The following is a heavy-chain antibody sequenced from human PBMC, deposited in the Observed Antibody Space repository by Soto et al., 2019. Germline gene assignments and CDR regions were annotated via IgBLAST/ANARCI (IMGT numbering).Heavy chain of an antibody. CDR1: GYIFTSYG. CDR2: ISVDSGNT. D-gene: IGHD3-10*01. V-gene: IGHV1-18*01. CDR3: ARFNGSGTNYYMDV. Sequence: QVQLVQSGAELKKPGASAKVSCKASGYIFTSYGIGWVRQAPGQGLEWMAWISVDSGNTNYAQNFQGRVTMTTDTSASTAHMELRSLRSDDTAVYYCARFNGSGTNYYMDVWGKGTTVIVSS. J-gene: IGHJ6*03.